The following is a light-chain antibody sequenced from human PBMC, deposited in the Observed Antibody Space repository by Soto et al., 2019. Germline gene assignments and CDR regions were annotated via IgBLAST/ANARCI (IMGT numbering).Light chain of an antibody. V-gene: IGKV3D-11*01. J-gene: IGKJ5*01. CDR1: QGVDNY. CDR3: QQRSNWHGIT. CDR2: DVS. Sequence: EIVLTQSPATLSLSPGDRATLSCRASQGVDNYLAWYQQRPGQAPRLLIYDVSNRATGVPARFSGSGPGTDFTLTISSLEPEDFAVYYCQQRSNWHGITFGQGTRLEI.